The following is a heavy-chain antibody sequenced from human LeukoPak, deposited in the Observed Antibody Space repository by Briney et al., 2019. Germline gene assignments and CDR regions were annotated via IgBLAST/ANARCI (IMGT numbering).Heavy chain of an antibody. V-gene: IGHV3-23*01. J-gene: IGHJ4*02. CDR1: GFSFSSYA. CDR3: AKDSNAYSSGWYFY. CDR2: ISSNGGST. D-gene: IGHD6-19*01. Sequence: SGGSLRLSCAASGFSFSSYAMSWVRQAPGKGLEWVSGISSNGGSTLYADSVKGRFTISRDNSKNTLYLQMNGLRAEDTAVYYCAKDSNAYSSGWYFYWGQGTLVTVSS.